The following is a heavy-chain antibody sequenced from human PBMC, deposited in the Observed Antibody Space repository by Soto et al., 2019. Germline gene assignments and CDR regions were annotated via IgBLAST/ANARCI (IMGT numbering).Heavy chain of an antibody. V-gene: IGHV3-23*01. J-gene: IGHJ4*02. CDR1: GVTFTSYA. CDR2: ISKSGDST. Sequence: GGSLRLSCAASGVTFTSYAMAWVRQVPGEGLQCVSSISKSGDSTYYADSVKGRFTTSRDNSKNTLYLQMNSLRAEDTAVYYCAKDYDFWSGYYDYWGQGTLVTVSS. CDR3: AKDYDFWSGYYDY. D-gene: IGHD3-3*01.